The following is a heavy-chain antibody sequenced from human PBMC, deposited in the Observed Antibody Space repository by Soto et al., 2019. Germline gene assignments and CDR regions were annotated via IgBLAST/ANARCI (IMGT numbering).Heavy chain of an antibody. J-gene: IGHJ5*02. Sequence: XGSLRLSCAASGFSFSSYAMSWVGQAPGKGLEWVSAISGSGGSTYYADSVKGRFTISRDNSKNTLYLQMNSLRAEDTAVYYCAKDLVADGWFDPWGQGTLVTVSS. CDR2: ISGSGGST. CDR3: AKDLVADGWFDP. V-gene: IGHV3-23*01. CDR1: GFSFSSYA.